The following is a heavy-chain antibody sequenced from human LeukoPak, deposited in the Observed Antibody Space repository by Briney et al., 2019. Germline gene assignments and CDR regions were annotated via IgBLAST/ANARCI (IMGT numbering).Heavy chain of an antibody. CDR2: IRYDGSNK. Sequence: PGGSLRLSCAASGFTFSSYGMHWVRQAPGKGLEWVAFIRYDGSNKYYADSVKGRFTISRDNSKNTLYLQMNSLRAEDTAVYYCAKRTEAAADLDYWGQGTLVTVSS. V-gene: IGHV3-30*02. CDR1: GFTFSSYG. CDR3: AKRTEAAADLDY. D-gene: IGHD6-13*01. J-gene: IGHJ4*02.